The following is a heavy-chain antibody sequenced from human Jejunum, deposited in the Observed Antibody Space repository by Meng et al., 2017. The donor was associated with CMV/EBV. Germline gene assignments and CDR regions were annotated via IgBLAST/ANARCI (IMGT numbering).Heavy chain of an antibody. CDR3: ASYAY. D-gene: IGHD4-17*01. J-gene: IGHJ4*02. CDR2: TSDVGTTA. CDR1: GFTFSDYY. Sequence: SLILSWAASGFTFSDYYMSWVRQAPGKGLEWVAYTSDVGTTAYYADSVKGRFTISRDNNNNSLYLQLSSLRAEDTAVYYCASYAYWGQGTLVTVSS. V-gene: IGHV3-11*01.